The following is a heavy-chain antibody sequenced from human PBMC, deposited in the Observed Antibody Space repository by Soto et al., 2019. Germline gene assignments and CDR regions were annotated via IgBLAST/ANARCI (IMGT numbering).Heavy chain of an antibody. V-gene: IGHV3-30*18. J-gene: IGHJ5*02. Sequence: QVQLVESGGGVVQLGRSLRLSCAASGFTFSSYGMHWVRQAPGKGLEWVAVISYDGSNKYYADSVKGRFTISRDNSKNTLYLQMNSLRAEDTAVYYCAKDRAYDFWSGYYPVDPWGQGTLVTVSS. CDR1: GFTFSSYG. CDR2: ISYDGSNK. CDR3: AKDRAYDFWSGYYPVDP. D-gene: IGHD3-3*01.